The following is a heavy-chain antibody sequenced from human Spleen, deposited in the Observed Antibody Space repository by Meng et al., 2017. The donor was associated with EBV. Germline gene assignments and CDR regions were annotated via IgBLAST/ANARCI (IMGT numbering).Heavy chain of an antibody. J-gene: IGHJ4*02. CDR3: ASESGRGYTPDY. Sequence: QVQLVQSGAEVKKPGPSVKVSCKTFGGPVTSDAISWVRQAPGQGLEWIGGLIPMLGAPNYAQKFQDRVTIIADKSTSTHYMELSSLRSDDTAVYYCASESGRGYTPDYWGRGTLVTVSS. CDR1: GGPVTSDA. CDR2: LIPMLGAP. V-gene: IGHV1-69*06. D-gene: IGHD3-10*01.